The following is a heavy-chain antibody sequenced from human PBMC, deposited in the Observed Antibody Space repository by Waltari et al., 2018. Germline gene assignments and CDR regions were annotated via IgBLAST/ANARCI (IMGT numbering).Heavy chain of an antibody. V-gene: IGHV3-15*01. CDR3: CTVSDPDY. Sequence: EVQLVESGGGLVKPGGSLRLSCAASGFSFSNAWMNWVRQGPGKGLEWVGRLTDGGTADYAAPVKGRFTISRDASKNTLYLQMNSLQTEDTAVYYCCTVSDPDYWGQGTLVTVSS. CDR1: GFSFSNAW. J-gene: IGHJ4*02. CDR2: LTDGGTA.